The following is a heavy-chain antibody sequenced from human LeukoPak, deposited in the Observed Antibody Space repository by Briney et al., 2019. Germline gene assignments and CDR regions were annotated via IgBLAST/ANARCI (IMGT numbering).Heavy chain of an antibody. CDR2: IYNSGST. CDR3: ARVSGYDWESFYDY. Sequence: PSETLSLTCTVSGDSMSTYYWTWIRQPPGKGLEWIGYIYNSGSTNYNPSLKSRVTISVDTSKNQFSLKLNSVTAADTAVYYCARVSGYDWESFYDYWGQGTLVTVSS. V-gene: IGHV4-59*01. J-gene: IGHJ4*02. CDR1: GDSMSTYY. D-gene: IGHD5-12*01.